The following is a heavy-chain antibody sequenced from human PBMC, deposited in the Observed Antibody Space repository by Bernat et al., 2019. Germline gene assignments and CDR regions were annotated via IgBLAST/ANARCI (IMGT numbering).Heavy chain of an antibody. CDR1: GFTFNNYA. D-gene: IGHD3-22*01. CDR2: ISGSGGST. J-gene: IGHJ4*02. Sequence: EVQLLESGGGLVQPGGSLRLSCAASGFTFNNYAMSWVRQAPGKGLEWVSAISGSGGSTYYADSVKGRFTISRDNSKNTLYLQMNSLRAEDTAVYYCAKDQHYYDSSGYLYTLDYWGQGTLVTVSS. CDR3: AKDQHYYDSSGYLYTLDY. V-gene: IGHV3-23*01.